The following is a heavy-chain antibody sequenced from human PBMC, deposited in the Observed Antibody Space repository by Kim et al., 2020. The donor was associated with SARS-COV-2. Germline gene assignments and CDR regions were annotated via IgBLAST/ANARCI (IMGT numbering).Heavy chain of an antibody. Sequence: RSYAPKFQGRVTMTRDTSTSTVYMELSSLRSGDTAVYYCARASSGASFDYWGQGTLVTVSS. J-gene: IGHJ4*02. CDR2: R. CDR3: ARASSGASFDY. D-gene: IGHD2-15*01. V-gene: IGHV1-46*01.